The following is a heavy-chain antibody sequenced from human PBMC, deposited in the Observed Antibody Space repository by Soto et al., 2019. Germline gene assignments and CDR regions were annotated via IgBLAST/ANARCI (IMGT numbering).Heavy chain of an antibody. J-gene: IGHJ4*02. CDR3: ARRYCSGGSCYFDY. D-gene: IGHD2-15*01. CDR2: ISAYNGNT. Sequence: QVPLVQSGAEVKKPGASVKVSCKASGYTFTSYDISWVRQAPGQGLEWMRWISAYNGNTKYAQNLQGRVTMTTDTSTSTAYMALRSLRSDDTAVYYCARRYCSGGSCYFDYWGQGTLVTVSS. V-gene: IGHV1-18*01. CDR1: GYTFTSYD.